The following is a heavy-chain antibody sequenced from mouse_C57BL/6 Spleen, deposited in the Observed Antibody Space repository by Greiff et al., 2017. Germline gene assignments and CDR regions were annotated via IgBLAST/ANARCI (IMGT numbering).Heavy chain of an antibody. CDR3: ARYYYGSSYFDD. V-gene: IGHV14-2*01. CDR2: IDPEDGET. D-gene: IGHD1-1*01. Sequence: EVQLQQSGAELVKPGASVKLSCTASGFNIKDYYMHWVKQRTEQGLEWIGRIDPEDGETKYAPEFQGKATITADTSSNTAYLQLSSLTSEDTAVYYCARYYYGSSYFDDWGQGTTRTVSS. J-gene: IGHJ2*01. CDR1: GFNIKDYY.